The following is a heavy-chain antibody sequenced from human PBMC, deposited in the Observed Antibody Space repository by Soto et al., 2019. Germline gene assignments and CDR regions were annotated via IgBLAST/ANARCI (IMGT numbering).Heavy chain of an antibody. Sequence: PGGSLRLSCAASGFTFSSYWMSWVRQAPGKGLEWVANIKQDGSNKYYADSVKGRFTISRDNSKNTLYLQMNSLRAEDTAVYYCARDLVGATDYYYYYGMDVWGQGTTVTVSS. J-gene: IGHJ6*02. CDR1: GFTFSSYW. CDR3: ARDLVGATDYYYYYGMDV. D-gene: IGHD1-26*01. V-gene: IGHV3-7*01. CDR2: IKQDGSNK.